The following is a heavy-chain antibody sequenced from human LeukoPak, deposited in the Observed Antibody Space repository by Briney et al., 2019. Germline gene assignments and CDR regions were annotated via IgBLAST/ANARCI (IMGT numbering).Heavy chain of an antibody. CDR3: ARLQFLSGGYYAFDS. D-gene: IGHD3-3*01. CDR1: SGSLRENY. CDR2: INHSGGT. V-gene: IGHV4-34*01. J-gene: IGHJ4*02. Sequence: SETLSLTCNVSSGSLRENYWSWIRQSPGKGLGWIAEINHSGGTNYNPSLKSRVTISADTSKNQFSLRLSSVTAADTAVYYCARLQFLSGGYYAFDSWGQGSQVSVSS.